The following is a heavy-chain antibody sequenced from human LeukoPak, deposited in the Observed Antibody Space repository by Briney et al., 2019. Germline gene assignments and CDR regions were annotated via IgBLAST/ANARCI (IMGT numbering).Heavy chain of an antibody. CDR2: MNPRSGKT. D-gene: IGHD4-17*01. V-gene: IGHV1-8*01. J-gene: IGHJ4*02. Sequence: ASVXXXCKASGYTFTRFDINWVRQATGQGSEGMGWMNPRSGKTGYAQKFQGRGTITRETSINTDYMEVSSLRSEDTAVYYCARGATTLPPSGYWGQGTLVTVSS. CDR3: ARGATTLPPSGY. CDR1: GYTFTRFD.